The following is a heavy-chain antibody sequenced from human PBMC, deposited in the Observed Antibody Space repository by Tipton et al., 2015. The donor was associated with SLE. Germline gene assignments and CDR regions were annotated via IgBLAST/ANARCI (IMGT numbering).Heavy chain of an antibody. CDR3: ARTLGAIAHTVYDAFDI. D-gene: IGHD1-26*01. Sequence: TLSLTCSVYGGSLSDYYWSWIRQSPGKGLEWIGYIHYSGTTHDNPSLKSRVTMSVDMSKNQFSLRLTSVTAADTAVYYCARTLGAIAHTVYDAFDIWGQGKMVTVSS. CDR2: IHYSGTT. V-gene: IGHV4-59*01. CDR1: GGSLSDYY. J-gene: IGHJ3*02.